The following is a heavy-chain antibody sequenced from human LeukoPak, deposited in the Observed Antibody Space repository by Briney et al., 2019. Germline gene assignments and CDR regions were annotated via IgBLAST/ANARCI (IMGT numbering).Heavy chain of an antibody. J-gene: IGHJ4*02. CDR2: IGGSGGST. V-gene: IGHV3-23*01. CDR3: AKLQSLGYCSGGSCFYDYFDY. CDR1: GFTFSSYA. D-gene: IGHD2-15*01. Sequence: GGSLRLSCAASGFTFSSYAMSWVRQAPGKGLEWVSAIGGSGGSTYYADSVKGRFTISRDNSKNTLYLQMNSLRAEDTAVYYCAKLQSLGYCSGGSCFYDYFDYWGQGTLVTVSS.